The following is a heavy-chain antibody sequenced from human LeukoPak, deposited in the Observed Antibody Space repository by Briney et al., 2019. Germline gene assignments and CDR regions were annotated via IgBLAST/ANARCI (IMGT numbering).Heavy chain of an antibody. CDR3: ETSNYVAAALGYFDY. V-gene: IGHV1-18*01. Sequence: ASVKVSCKASGYTFTSYGISWVRQAPGQGLEWMGWISPYNGNTDYSQKLQGIVTMTTDTSTSTAYMELRSLRSYDAAVYYWETSNYVAAALGYFDYWGQGTLVTVSS. J-gene: IGHJ4*02. D-gene: IGHD6-13*01. CDR1: GYTFTSYG. CDR2: ISPYNGNT.